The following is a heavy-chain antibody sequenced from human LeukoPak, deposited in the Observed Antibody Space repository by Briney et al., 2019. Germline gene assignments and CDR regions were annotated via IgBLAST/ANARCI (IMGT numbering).Heavy chain of an antibody. D-gene: IGHD2-2*01. Sequence: GGSLRLSCEASGFIFSSAWMTWVRQAPGNGLEWVGHIKNKTNGGTTDYAAPVKGRFSISRDDSRKTLYLQMNRLRIEDTAVYYCARGLCTSTGCYQGPYDFWGQGMLVTVSS. J-gene: IGHJ4*02. CDR3: ARGLCTSTGCYQGPYDF. CDR1: GFIFSSAW. CDR2: IKNKTNGGTT. V-gene: IGHV3-15*01.